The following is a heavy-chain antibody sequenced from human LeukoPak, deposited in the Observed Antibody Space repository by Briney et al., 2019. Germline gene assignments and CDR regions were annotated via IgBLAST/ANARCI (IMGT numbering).Heavy chain of an antibody. CDR1: GGSFSGYY. V-gene: IGHV4-34*01. CDR3: ARHTPMQDYGDY. Sequence: SETLSLTXAVYGGSFSGYYWSWIRQPPGKGLEWIGEINHSGSTNYNPSLKSRVTISVDTSKNQFSLKLSSVTAADTAVYYCARHTPMQDYGDYWGQGTLVTVSS. D-gene: IGHD2-2*02. J-gene: IGHJ4*02. CDR2: INHSGST.